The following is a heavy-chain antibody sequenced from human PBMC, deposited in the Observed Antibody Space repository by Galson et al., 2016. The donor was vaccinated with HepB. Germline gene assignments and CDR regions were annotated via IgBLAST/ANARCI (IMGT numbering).Heavy chain of an antibody. CDR1: GFAVRSNF. V-gene: IGHV3-53*01. CDR3: ARVQTFYDYTWGTSRPRYFDY. J-gene: IGHJ4*02. D-gene: IGHD3-16*02. Sequence: SLRLSCAVSGFAVRSNFMAWVRQAPGKGLEWVSLIYSGGSTYSADSVRGRFTISRDISKNTLFLERLNLRAEDTAVYYCARVQTFYDYTWGTSRPRYFDYWGQGTLVTVSS. CDR2: IYSGGST.